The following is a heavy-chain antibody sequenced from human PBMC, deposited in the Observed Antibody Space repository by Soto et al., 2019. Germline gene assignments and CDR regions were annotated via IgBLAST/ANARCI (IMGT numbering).Heavy chain of an antibody. D-gene: IGHD6-19*01. V-gene: IGHV4-39*01. CDR1: GGSISRSSYY. J-gene: IGHJ4*01. Sequence: SETLSLTCTVSGGSISRSSYYWVWIRQPPGKGLEWIGSIYYSGSTYYNPSLKSRVTISVDTSNNQFSLKLSSVTAADTAVYYCARNFIAVDGIDYWGQGTLVTVSS. CDR2: IYYSGST. CDR3: ARNFIAVDGIDY.